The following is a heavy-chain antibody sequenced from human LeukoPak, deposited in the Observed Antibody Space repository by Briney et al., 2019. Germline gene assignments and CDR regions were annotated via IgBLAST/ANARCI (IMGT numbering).Heavy chain of an antibody. Sequence: SETLSLTCAVYGGSFSGYYWSWIRQPPGKGLEWIGEINHSGSTNYNPSLKSRVTISVDTSKNQFSLKLSSVTAADTAVYYCARRSFNTAMAFDYWGQGTLVTVSS. CDR1: GGSFSGYY. J-gene: IGHJ4*02. V-gene: IGHV4-34*01. CDR2: INHSGST. D-gene: IGHD5-18*01. CDR3: ARRSFNTAMAFDY.